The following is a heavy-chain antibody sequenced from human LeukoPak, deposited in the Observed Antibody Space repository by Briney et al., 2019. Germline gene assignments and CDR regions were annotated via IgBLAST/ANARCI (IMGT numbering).Heavy chain of an antibody. Sequence: GGSLRLSCAASGFTVSSNYMSWVRQAPGKGLEWVSVIYSGGSTYYADSVKGRFTISRDNSKNTLYLQMNSLRAEDTAVYYCARDLIYDSSGYYSGYYYYGVDVWGQGTTVTVSS. D-gene: IGHD3-22*01. V-gene: IGHV3-53*01. J-gene: IGHJ6*02. CDR2: IYSGGST. CDR1: GFTVSSNY. CDR3: ARDLIYDSSGYYSGYYYYGVDV.